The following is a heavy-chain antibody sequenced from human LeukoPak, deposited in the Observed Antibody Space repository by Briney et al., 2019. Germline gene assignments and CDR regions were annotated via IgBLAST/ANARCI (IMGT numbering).Heavy chain of an antibody. V-gene: IGHV1-8*01. D-gene: IGHD6-13*01. J-gene: IGHJ5*02. CDR3: ARGRGKAAAGKKNWFDP. Sequence: GASVKVSCKASGYTFTSYDINWVRQATGQGLEWMGWMNPNSGNTGYAQKFQGRVTMTRNTSISTAYMELSSLGSEDTAVYYCARGRGKAAAGKKNWFDPWGQGTLVTVSS. CDR1: GYTFTSYD. CDR2: MNPNSGNT.